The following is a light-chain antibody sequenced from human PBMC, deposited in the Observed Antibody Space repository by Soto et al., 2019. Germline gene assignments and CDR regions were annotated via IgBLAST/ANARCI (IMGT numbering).Light chain of an antibody. CDR3: SSYAGRNNVV. J-gene: IGLJ2*01. Sequence: QSALTQPPSASGSPGQSVTISCTGTSSDVGGYNYVSWYQQYPGKAPKVMIYEVSKRPSGVPDRFSGSKSGNTASLTVSGLQAEDEADYYCSSYAGRNNVVFGGGTKLTVL. V-gene: IGLV2-8*01. CDR2: EVS. CDR1: SSDVGGYNY.